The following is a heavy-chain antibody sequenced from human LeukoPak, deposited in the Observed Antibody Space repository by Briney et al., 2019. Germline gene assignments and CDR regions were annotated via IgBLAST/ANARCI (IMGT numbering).Heavy chain of an antibody. CDR1: GNYW. Sequence: GGSLRPSCAASGNYWMHWVRQAPGEGLLWVSHINSDGSWTSYADSVKGRFTISKDNAKNTVYLQMNNLRAEDTAVYYCVSFYETDWGRGTLVTVSS. CDR2: INSDGSWT. J-gene: IGHJ4*02. CDR3: VSFYETD. V-gene: IGHV3-74*01. D-gene: IGHD2/OR15-2a*01.